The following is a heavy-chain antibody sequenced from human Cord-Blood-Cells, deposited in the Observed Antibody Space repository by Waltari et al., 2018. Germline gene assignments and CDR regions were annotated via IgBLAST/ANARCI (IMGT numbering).Heavy chain of an antibody. CDR1: GLTFSSYA. D-gene: IGHD4-17*01. Sequence: EVQLLESGGGLVQPGGSLRLSCVASGLTFSSYAMSWVRQAPGKGLEWVSAISGSGGSTYYADSVKGRFTISRDNSKNTLYLQMNSLRAEDTAVYYCAKDLGYGGNSDYWGQGTLVTVSS. V-gene: IGHV3-23*01. CDR2: ISGSGGST. CDR3: AKDLGYGGNSDY. J-gene: IGHJ4*02.